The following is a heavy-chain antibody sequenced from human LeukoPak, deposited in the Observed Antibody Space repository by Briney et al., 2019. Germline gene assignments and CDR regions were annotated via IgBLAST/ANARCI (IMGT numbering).Heavy chain of an antibody. V-gene: IGHV3-30-3*01. D-gene: IGHD2-2*01. J-gene: IGHJ4*02. Sequence: QPGGSLRLSCAASGFTFSSYAMHWVRQAPGKWLEWVAVISYDGSNKYYADSVKGRFTISRDNSKNTLYLQMNSLRAEDTAVYYCAREDIVVVPAASYYFDYWGQGTLVTVSS. CDR3: AREDIVVVPAASYYFDY. CDR1: GFTFSSYA. CDR2: ISYDGSNK.